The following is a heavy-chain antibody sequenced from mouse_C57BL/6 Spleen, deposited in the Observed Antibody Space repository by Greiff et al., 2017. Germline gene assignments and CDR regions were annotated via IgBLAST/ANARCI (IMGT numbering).Heavy chain of an antibody. CDR1: GYTFTDYY. V-gene: IGHV1-76*01. CDR3: ARSRDYAGGGYAMDY. CDR2: IYPGSGNT. D-gene: IGHD2-4*01. J-gene: IGHJ4*01. Sequence: VHLVESGAELVRPGASVKLSCKASGYTFTDYYINWVKQRPGQGLEWIARIYPGSGNTYYNEKFKGKATLTAEKSSSTAYMQLSSLTSEDSAVYFCARSRDYAGGGYAMDYWGQGTSVTVSS.